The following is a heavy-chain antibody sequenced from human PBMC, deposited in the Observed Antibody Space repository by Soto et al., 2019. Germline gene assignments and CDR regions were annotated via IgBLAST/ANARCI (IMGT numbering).Heavy chain of an antibody. J-gene: IGHJ4*02. V-gene: IGHV1-69*01. CDR3: ARDGTLYDSRAYYYLY. CDR2: ITPMCGTP. CDR1: GRTFSSYT. Sequence: QVQLVQSGAEVKKPGSSVTVSCKASGRTFSSYTITWVRQAPGQGLEWMGGITPMCGTPNYAQKLRGRVTITADESSSTAYMELSSLRSEDTAMYFCARDGTLYDSRAYYYLYWGQGTLVTVSS. D-gene: IGHD3-22*01.